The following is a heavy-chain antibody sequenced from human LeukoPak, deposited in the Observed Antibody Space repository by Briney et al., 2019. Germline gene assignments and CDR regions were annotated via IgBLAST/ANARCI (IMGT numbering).Heavy chain of an antibody. CDR3: ARARREGRWLQLPFTRGYPIDY. V-gene: IGHV1-8*01. J-gene: IGHJ4*02. CDR1: GYTFTSYD. CDR2: MNPNSGNT. Sequence: ASVKVSCKASGYTFTSYDINWVRQATGQGLEWMGWMNPNSGNTGYAQKFQGRVTMTRNTSISTAYMELSSLRSEDTAVYYCARARREGRWLQLPFTRGYPIDYWGQGTLVTVSS. D-gene: IGHD5-24*01.